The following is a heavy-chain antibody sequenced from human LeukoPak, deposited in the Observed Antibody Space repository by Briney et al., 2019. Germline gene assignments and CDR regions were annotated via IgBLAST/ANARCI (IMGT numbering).Heavy chain of an antibody. V-gene: IGHV1-69*04. J-gene: IGHJ4*02. D-gene: IGHD6-19*01. Sequence: GSSVKVSCKASGGTFSSYAISWVRQAPGQGLEWMGRIIPILGIANYAQKFQGRVTITADKSTSTAYMELSSLRSEDTAVYYCAKDLRGWSGYDYWGQGTLVTVSS. CDR3: AKDLRGWSGYDY. CDR1: GGTFSSYA. CDR2: IIPILGIA.